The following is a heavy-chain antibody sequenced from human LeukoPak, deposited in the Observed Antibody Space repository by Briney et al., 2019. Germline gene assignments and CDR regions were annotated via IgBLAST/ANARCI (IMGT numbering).Heavy chain of an antibody. V-gene: IGHV3-21*01. CDR1: GFTFSSYS. J-gene: IGHJ5*02. CDR2: ISSSSSYI. D-gene: IGHD3-9*01. CDR3: ARSESLVSDWFDP. Sequence: GGSLRLSCAASGFTFSSYSMNWVRQAPGKGLEWVSSISSSSSYIYYADSVKGRFTISRDDAKNSLYLQMNSLRAEDTAVYYCARSESLVSDWFDPWGQGTLVTVSS.